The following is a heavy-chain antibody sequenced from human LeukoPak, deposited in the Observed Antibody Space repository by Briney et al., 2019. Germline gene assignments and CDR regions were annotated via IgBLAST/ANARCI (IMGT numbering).Heavy chain of an antibody. V-gene: IGHV4-59*04. D-gene: IGHD1-26*01. J-gene: IGHJ4*02. CDR3: ARGSEFYTRVGATAIFDY. CDR1: GGSISSYY. Sequence: NPSETMSLTCTVSGGSISSYYWSWIRQPAGKGLEWIGTIYYSGSTYYNPSLKSRVTMSVDTSKNQFSLKLTSVTAADSAVYYCARGSEFYTRVGATAIFDYWGQGTLVTVSS. CDR2: IYYSGST.